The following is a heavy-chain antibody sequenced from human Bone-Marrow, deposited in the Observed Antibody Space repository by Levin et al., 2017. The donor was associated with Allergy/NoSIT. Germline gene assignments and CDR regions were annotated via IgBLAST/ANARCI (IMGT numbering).Heavy chain of an antibody. D-gene: IGHD3-16*01. J-gene: IGHJ4*02. V-gene: IGHV3-23*01. CDR2: ISGSGGST. CDR3: AKRGFFDC. Sequence: LSLTCAASGFPFSTYAMSWGRQAPGKGLEWVSTISGSGGSTYYADSVKGRFTISRDNSKNTLYLQMNSLRAEDTAVYYCAKRGFFDCWGQGALVTVSS. CDR1: GFPFSTYA.